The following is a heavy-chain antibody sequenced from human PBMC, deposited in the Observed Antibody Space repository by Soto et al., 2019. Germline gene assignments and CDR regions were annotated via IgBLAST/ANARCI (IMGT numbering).Heavy chain of an antibody. D-gene: IGHD5-12*01. CDR3: AKSPRGEMATD. CDR1: GYTFINYH. CDR2: INTYNGMT. V-gene: IGHV1-18*01. Sequence: QVQLVQSGGEVQKPGASVTVSCKASGYTFINYHITWVRQAPGQGLEWMAWINTYNGMTDYAQRFQGRVTMTRDTSTSTAYMELRNLGSDDTAVYFCAKSPRGEMATDWGQGTLVNVSS. J-gene: IGHJ4*02.